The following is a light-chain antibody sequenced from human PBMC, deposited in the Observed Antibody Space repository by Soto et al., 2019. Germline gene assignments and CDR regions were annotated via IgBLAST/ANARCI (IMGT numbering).Light chain of an antibody. CDR1: QTISSW. Sequence: DIPMTQSPSTLSGSVGDRVTITCRASQTISSWLAWYQQKPGKAPKLLIYTASTLKSGVPSRFSGSGSGTEFTLTISSLQPDDFATYYCHHYNSYSEAFGQGTKVELK. CDR3: HHYNSYSEA. CDR2: TAS. J-gene: IGKJ1*01. V-gene: IGKV1-5*03.